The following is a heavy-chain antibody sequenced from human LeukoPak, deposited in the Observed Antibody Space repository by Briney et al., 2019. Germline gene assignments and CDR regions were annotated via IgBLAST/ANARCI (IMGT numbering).Heavy chain of an antibody. CDR2: INPKTGVT. V-gene: IGHV1-2*02. CDR3: ARDHISGKDDRNFDY. Sequence: ASVKVSFKASGYRFSDYYMFWIRQAPGQGLEWVGWINPKTGVTSYAQKFQGRVTVTTDTSISTLYMELNSLRSDDTAMYYCARDHISGKDDRNFDYWGQGTLVTVSS. CDR1: GYRFSDYY. J-gene: IGHJ4*02. D-gene: IGHD3-10*01.